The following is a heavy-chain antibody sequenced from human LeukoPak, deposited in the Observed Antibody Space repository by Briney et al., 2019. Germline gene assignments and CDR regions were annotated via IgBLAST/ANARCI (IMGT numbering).Heavy chain of an antibody. J-gene: IGHJ4*02. CDR1: GDSFSSNSAA. V-gene: IGHV6-1*01. CDR3: AREKITFGGVILLDY. CDR2: TYYRSKWYN. Sequence: SQTLSLTCAISGDSFSSNSAAWNWIRQSPSRGLEWLGRTYYRSKWYNDYAVSVKSRITINPDTSKNQFSLQLNSVTPEDTAVYYCAREKITFGGVILLDYWGQGTLVTVSS. D-gene: IGHD3-16*01.